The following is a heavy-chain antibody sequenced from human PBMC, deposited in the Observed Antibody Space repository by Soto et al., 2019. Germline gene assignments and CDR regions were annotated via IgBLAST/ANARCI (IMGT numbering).Heavy chain of an antibody. Sequence: QEQLVQSGAEVKKPGASVKVSCKASRFTFMAYYLHWVRQAPGLGLECMGWINPRGGGTSYEEKFRGRVTFTRDTSLSTAYMEVTRLASDDTAVYYCARDLRNYSLQHYYYYAMDVWGQGTTVTVSS. CDR3: ARDLRNYSLQHYYYYAMDV. CDR1: RFTFMAYY. D-gene: IGHD2-21*01. V-gene: IGHV1-2*02. J-gene: IGHJ6*02. CDR2: INPRGGGT.